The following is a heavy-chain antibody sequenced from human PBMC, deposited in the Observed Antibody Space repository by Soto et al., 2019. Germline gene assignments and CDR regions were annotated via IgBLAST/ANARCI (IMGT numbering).Heavy chain of an antibody. D-gene: IGHD3-10*01. V-gene: IGHV3-9*01. CDR2: ISWNSGSI. CDR3: AKVAGWFGESLFSTYYMDV. Sequence: HPGGSLRLSCAASGFTFDDYAMHWVRQAPGKGLEWVSGISWNSGSIGYADSVKGRFTISRDNAKNSLYLQMNSLRAEDTALYYCAKVAGWFGESLFSTYYMDVWGKGTTVTVSS. J-gene: IGHJ6*03. CDR1: GFTFDDYA.